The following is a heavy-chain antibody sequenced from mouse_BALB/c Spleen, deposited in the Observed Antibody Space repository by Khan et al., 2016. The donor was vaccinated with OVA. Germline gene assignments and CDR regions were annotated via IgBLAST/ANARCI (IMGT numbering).Heavy chain of an antibody. J-gene: IGHJ3*01. V-gene: IGHV5-4*02. D-gene: IGHD2-13*01. CDR3: ARGHYGDPFSY. CDR2: ISDGSTYT. Sequence: EVELVESGGGLVQPGGSLKLSCAASGFTFSDYYMYWIRQTPEKRLEWVATISDGSTYTYYPDSVKGRFTISRDNAKNSLCLQMSSLKSEDTAIYYCARGHYGDPFSYWGQGTLVTVSA. CDR1: GFTFSDYY.